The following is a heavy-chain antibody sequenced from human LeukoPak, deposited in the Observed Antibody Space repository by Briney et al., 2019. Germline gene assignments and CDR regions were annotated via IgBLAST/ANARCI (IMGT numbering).Heavy chain of an antibody. V-gene: IGHV3-48*01. CDR2: INADSSTI. Sequence: PGGSLRLSCAASGFTFSTYNMNWVRQAPGKGLEWISYINADSSTIQYADSVRGRFTTSRDNAKNSLYLQMNSLRAEDTAVYYCARVKSTATLDSWGQGTLVTVSS. CDR3: ARVKSTATLDS. D-gene: IGHD5-18*01. J-gene: IGHJ4*02. CDR1: GFTFSTYN.